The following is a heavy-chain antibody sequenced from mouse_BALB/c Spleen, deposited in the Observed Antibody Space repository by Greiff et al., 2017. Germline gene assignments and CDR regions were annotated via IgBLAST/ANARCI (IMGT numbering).Heavy chain of an antibody. CDR3: ARGNYNAMDY. J-gene: IGHJ4*01. V-gene: IGHV3-2*02. CDR1: GYSITSDYA. CDR2: ISYSGST. Sequence: EVKLQESGPGLVKPSQSLSLTCTVTGYSITSDYAWNWIRQFPGNKLEWMGYISYSGSTSYNPSLKSRISITRDTSKNQFFLQLNSVTTEDTATYYCARGNYNAMDYWGQGTSVTVSS. D-gene: IGHD2-1*01.